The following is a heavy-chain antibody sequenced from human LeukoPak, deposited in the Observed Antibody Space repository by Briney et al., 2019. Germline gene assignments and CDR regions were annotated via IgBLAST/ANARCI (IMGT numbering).Heavy chain of an antibody. CDR2: IYYSGST. J-gene: IGHJ4*02. V-gene: IGHV4-39*01. Sequence: PSETLSLTCTVSGGSISSSSYYWGWIRQPPGKGLEWIGSIYYSGSTYYNPSLKSRVTISVDTSKNQFSLKLSSVTAADTAVYYCARQRSRYFDYWGQGTLVTVSS. CDR1: GGSISSSSYY. CDR3: ARQRSRYFDY.